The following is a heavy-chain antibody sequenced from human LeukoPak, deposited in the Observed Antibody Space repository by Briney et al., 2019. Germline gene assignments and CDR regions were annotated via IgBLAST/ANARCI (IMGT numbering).Heavy chain of an antibody. J-gene: IGHJ4*02. Sequence: KPSETLSLTCAVSSGSISSSNWWSWVRQPPGKGLECIGEIYHSGSTNYNPSLKSRVTISVDKSKNQFSLKLSSVTAADTAVYYCARTRGDGGKGAYYFDYWGQGSLVTVSS. D-gene: IGHD4-23*01. V-gene: IGHV4-4*02. CDR3: ARTRGDGGKGAYYFDY. CDR2: IYHSGST. CDR1: SGSISSSNW.